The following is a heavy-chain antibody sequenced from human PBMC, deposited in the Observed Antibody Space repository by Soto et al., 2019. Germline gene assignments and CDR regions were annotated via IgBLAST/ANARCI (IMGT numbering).Heavy chain of an antibody. J-gene: IGHJ4*02. CDR1: GDSIGSSTYY. Sequence: SETLSLTCTVSGDSIGSSTYYWGWIRQPPGKGLEWIGSIYYSGSTYYNPSLKSRVTISVDTSKNQFSLNLSSVTAADTAVYYCARHANLYYYGFWGQGTLVTVSS. V-gene: IGHV4-39*01. CDR3: ARHANLYYYGF. D-gene: IGHD3-10*01. CDR2: IYYSGST.